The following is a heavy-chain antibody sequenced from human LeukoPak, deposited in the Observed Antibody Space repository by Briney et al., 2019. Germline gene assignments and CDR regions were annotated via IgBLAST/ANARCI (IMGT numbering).Heavy chain of an antibody. CDR1: GFTFSSYG. D-gene: IGHD2-2*01. V-gene: IGHV3-30*02. J-gene: IGHJ4*02. CDR3: AKDRILYCSSTSCYEFGY. Sequence: GGSLRLSCAASGFTFSSYGMHWVRQAPGKGLEWVAFIRYDGSNKYYADSVKGRFTISRDNSKNTLYLQMNSLRAEDTAVYYCAKDRILYCSSTSCYEFGYWGQGTLVTVSS. CDR2: IRYDGSNK.